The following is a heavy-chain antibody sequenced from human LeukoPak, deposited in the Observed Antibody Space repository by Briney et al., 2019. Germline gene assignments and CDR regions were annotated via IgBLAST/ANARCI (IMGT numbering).Heavy chain of an antibody. V-gene: IGHV3-23*01. CDR3: AKEPREYCSRTSCPNWLDP. CDR1: GFTFSSYA. J-gene: IGHJ5*02. CDR2: IGASGGTT. D-gene: IGHD2-2*01. Sequence: GGSLRLSCAASGFTFSSYAMSWVRQAPGKGLEWVSAIGASGGTTFYADSVKGRFTISRDNIKNTLYLQMHSLGAEDTAIYYCAKEPREYCSRTSCPNWLDPWGLGTLVTVSS.